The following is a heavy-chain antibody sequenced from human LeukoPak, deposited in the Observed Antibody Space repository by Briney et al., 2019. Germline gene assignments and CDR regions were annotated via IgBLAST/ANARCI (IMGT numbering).Heavy chain of an antibody. CDR2: FDPEDGET. V-gene: IGHV1-24*01. J-gene: IGHJ4*02. CDR1: GYTLTELS. D-gene: IGHD6-13*01. Sequence: ASVKVSCKVSGYTLTELSMHWVRQAPGKGLEWMGGFDPEDGETIYAQKFQGRVTMTEDTSTDTAYMELSSLRSEDTAVYYCARGDSSSWYREGHFDYWGQGTLVTVSS. CDR3: ARGDSSSWYREGHFDY.